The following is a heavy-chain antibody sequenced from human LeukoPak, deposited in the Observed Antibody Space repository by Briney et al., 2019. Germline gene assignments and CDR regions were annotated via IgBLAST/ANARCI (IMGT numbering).Heavy chain of an antibody. CDR1: GYTLRNYC. CDR3: ARGNEIARSYYDYVWGSYRYTWRSFDY. Sequence: ASVTLSCKASGYTLRNYCIHWVRQAPGQGLEWMGWISAYNGNTNYAQKLQGRVTMTTDTSTSTAYMELRSLRSDDTAVYYCARGNEIARSYYDYVWGSYRYTWRSFDYWGQGTLVTVSS. CDR2: ISAYNGNT. J-gene: IGHJ4*02. V-gene: IGHV1-18*04. D-gene: IGHD3-16*02.